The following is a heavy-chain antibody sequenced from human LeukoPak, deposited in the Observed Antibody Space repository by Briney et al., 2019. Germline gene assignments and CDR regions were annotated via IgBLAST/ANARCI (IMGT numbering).Heavy chain of an antibody. CDR2: MNPNSGGT. CDR1: GYTFTDYY. D-gene: IGHD2-2*01. Sequence: ASVKVSCKASGYTFTDYYIHWVRQAPGQGLEWMAWMNPNSGGTSYAQKFQGRVTMTRDTSISTAYMELSRLRFDDTAVYYCARYCSSTSCYSGGDHFDYWGQGTLVTVSS. J-gene: IGHJ4*02. CDR3: ARYCSSTSCYSGGDHFDY. V-gene: IGHV1-2*02.